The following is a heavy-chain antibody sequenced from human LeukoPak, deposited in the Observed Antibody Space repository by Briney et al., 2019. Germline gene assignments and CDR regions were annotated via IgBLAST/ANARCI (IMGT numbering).Heavy chain of an antibody. CDR2: IYYSGST. CDR1: GGSISSSSYY. CDR3: ARPYDDFRSGRMARVGGFDI. Sequence: SETLSLTCTVSGGSISSSSYYWGWIRQPPGKGLEWIGSIYYSGSTYYNPSLKSRVTISVDTSKKQFSLKLSSVTAADTAVYYCARPYDDFRSGRMARVGGFDIWGQGTMVTVSS. D-gene: IGHD3-3*01. J-gene: IGHJ3*02. V-gene: IGHV4-39*07.